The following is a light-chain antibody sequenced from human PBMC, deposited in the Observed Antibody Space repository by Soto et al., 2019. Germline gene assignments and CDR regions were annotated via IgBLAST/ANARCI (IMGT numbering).Light chain of an antibody. CDR3: SSYTSSSHVV. CDR2: DVS. J-gene: IGLJ2*01. V-gene: IGLV2-14*01. CDR1: SSDVGGYNY. Sequence: QSALTQPASVSGSPGQSITISCTGTSSDVGGYNYVSWYQQHPGKAPKLMIYDVSNRPSGVSNRFSGSKSGNTASLTISGLQAEDEADYYCSSYTSSSHVVFGGGNQLNVL.